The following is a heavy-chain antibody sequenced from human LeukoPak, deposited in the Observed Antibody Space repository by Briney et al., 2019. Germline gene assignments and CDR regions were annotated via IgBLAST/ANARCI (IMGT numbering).Heavy chain of an antibody. J-gene: IGHJ6*03. V-gene: IGHV3-23*01. Sequence: GGSLRLSCATSGFSVRSWPMSWVRQAPGQGLEWVSAIGVGTHYADSVKGRFTISRDTAKNSLALQMHSLRVEDTAVYYCTGGSDEVVSGEYYYYMDVWGTGTTVTVSS. CDR2: IGVGT. CDR1: GFSVRSWP. CDR3: TGGSDEVVSGEYYYYMDV. D-gene: IGHD2-2*01.